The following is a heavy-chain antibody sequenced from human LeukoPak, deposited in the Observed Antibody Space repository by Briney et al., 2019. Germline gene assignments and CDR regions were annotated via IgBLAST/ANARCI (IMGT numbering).Heavy chain of an antibody. D-gene: IGHD6-19*01. V-gene: IGHV4-59*01. CDR3: ARAAYSSGWDLDY. CDR1: GGPTSSYY. J-gene: IGHJ4*02. Sequence: SETLSLTCTVSGGPTSSYYWSWIRQPPGKGLEWIAYIYYSGSANYNPSLKSRVTISVDTSKNQFSLKLSSVTAADTAVYYCARAAYSSGWDLDYWGQGTLVTVSS. CDR2: IYYSGSA.